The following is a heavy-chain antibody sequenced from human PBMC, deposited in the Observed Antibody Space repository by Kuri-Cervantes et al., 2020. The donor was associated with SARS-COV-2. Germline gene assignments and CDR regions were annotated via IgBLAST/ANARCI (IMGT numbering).Heavy chain of an antibody. J-gene: IGHJ5*02. V-gene: IGHV4-59*01. CDR1: DGSISNYY. CDR3: ARGGTYYYDRSGFDWFDP. D-gene: IGHD3-22*01. Sequence: SETLSLTCTVSDGSISNYYWSWIRQPPGKGLEWIGYINHSGSTNYNPSLNSRVTISIDTSKNQFALRLSTVTAADTAVYYCARGGTYYYDRSGFDWFDPWGQGTLVTVSS. CDR2: INHSGST.